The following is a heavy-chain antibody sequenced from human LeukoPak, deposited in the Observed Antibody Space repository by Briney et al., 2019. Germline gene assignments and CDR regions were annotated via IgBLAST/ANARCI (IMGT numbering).Heavy chain of an antibody. CDR3: AKGLLWFGSSA. CDR1: GFTVSSNY. V-gene: IGHV3-53*05. CDR2: IYSGGST. D-gene: IGHD3-10*01. J-gene: IGHJ6*02. Sequence: PGGPLILSCAASGFTVSSNYMSWVRQAPGKGLEWVSVIYSGGSTYYADSVKGRFTISRDNSKNTLYLQMNSLRAEDTAVYYCAKGLLWFGSSAWGQGTTVTVSS.